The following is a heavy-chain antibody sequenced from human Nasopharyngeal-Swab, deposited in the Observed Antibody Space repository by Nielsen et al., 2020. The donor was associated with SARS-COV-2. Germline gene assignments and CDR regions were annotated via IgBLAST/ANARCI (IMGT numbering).Heavy chain of an antibody. J-gene: IGHJ6*02. CDR3: ARWEYLDWLLYSDYGMDV. D-gene: IGHD3-9*01. CDR2: IYYSGST. CDR1: GGSISSSCYY. Sequence: SETLSLTCTVSGGSISSSCYYWGWVRQPPGKGLEWIGSIYYSGSTYYNPSPKSRVTISVDTSKTQFSLKLSSVTAADTAVYYCARWEYLDWLLYSDYGMDVWGQGTTVTVSS. V-gene: IGHV4-39*07.